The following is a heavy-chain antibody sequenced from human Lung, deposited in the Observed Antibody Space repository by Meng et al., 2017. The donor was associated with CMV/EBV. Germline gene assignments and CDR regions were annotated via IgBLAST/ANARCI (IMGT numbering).Heavy chain of an antibody. Sequence: LXCTVSGASIDSDNYYWSWIRQPPGKGLEWIGYIYYSGSSFYNPSLKSRVTISLNMSKNQFSLYLSSVTAADTAVYYCARADYYNLMDVWRQGTTVTVSS. V-gene: IGHV4-30-4*08. CDR3: ARADYYNLMDV. J-gene: IGHJ6*02. CDR1: GASIDSDNYY. CDR2: IYYSGSS.